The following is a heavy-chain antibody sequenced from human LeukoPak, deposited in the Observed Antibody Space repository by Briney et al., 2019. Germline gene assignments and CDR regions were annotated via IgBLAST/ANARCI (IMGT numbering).Heavy chain of an antibody. CDR1: GGTFSSYP. J-gene: IGHJ4*02. D-gene: IGHD3-22*01. CDR3: ASRYYDSSDYYKYYFDY. V-gene: IGHV1-69*02. Sequence: SVKVSCKASGGTFSSYPISWVRRAPGQGLELMGRILPILGIVNYAQKFQGRVTITADKSTTTAYMELSSLRSEDTAVYFCASRYYDSSDYYKYYFDYWGQGTLVTVSS. CDR2: ILPILGIV.